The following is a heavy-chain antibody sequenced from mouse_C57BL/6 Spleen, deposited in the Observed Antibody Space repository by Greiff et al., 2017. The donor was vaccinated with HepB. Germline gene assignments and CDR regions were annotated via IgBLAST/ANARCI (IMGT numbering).Heavy chain of an antibody. CDR3: ARWIYDGYYGWYFDV. V-gene: IGHV1-52*01. J-gene: IGHJ1*03. CDR1: GYTFTSYW. D-gene: IGHD2-3*01. CDR2: IDPSDSET. Sequence: QVQLQQPGAELVRPGSSVKLSCKASGYTFTSYWMHWVKQRPIQGLEWIGNIDPSDSETHYNQKFKDKATLTVDKSSSTAYMQLSSLTSEDSAVYYCARWIYDGYYGWYFDVWGTGTTVTVSS.